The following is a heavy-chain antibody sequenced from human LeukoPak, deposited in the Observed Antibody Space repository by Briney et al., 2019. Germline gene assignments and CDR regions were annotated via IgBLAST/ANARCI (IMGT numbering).Heavy chain of an antibody. Sequence: GGSLRLSCAASGFTFSSYAMSWVRQAPGKGLEWVSGITGSGGSTSYADSVKGRFTISRDNSKNTLYLQMNSLRAEDTAVYYCAKHTAYNYGQRFDYWGQGTLVTVSS. CDR1: GFTFSSYA. J-gene: IGHJ4*02. D-gene: IGHD5-18*01. V-gene: IGHV3-23*01. CDR3: AKHTAYNYGQRFDY. CDR2: ITGSGGST.